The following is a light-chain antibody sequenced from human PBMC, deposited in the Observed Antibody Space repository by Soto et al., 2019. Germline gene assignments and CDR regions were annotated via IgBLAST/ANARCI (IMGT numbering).Light chain of an antibody. CDR2: DDN. CDR1: SSNIGGKS. Sequence: QSVLTQPPSVSAAPGQKVTISCSGSSSNIGGKSVSWYQQLPRTAPKLLIYDDNKRPSGIPDRFSGSKSGTSATLGITGFQTGDEADYYCGSWDSSLSAYVFGTGTKLTVL. V-gene: IGLV1-51*01. J-gene: IGLJ1*01. CDR3: GSWDSSLSAYV.